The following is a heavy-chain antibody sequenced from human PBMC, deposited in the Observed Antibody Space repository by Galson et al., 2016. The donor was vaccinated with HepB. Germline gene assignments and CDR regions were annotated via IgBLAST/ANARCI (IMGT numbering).Heavy chain of an antibody. V-gene: IGHV4-39*07. Sequence: GKGLEWIRSMYYGGNTYYNPSLKSRITISIDTSRKQFYLKLSYVTAADTAVYYCVLDLRYCSGGSCYHDKSFDYWGQGTLVTVSS. J-gene: IGHJ4*02. D-gene: IGHD2-15*01. CDR3: VLDLRYCSGGSCYHDKSFDY. CDR2: MYYGGNT.